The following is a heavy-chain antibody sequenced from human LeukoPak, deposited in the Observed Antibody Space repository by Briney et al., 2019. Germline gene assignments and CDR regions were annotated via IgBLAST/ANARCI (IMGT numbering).Heavy chain of an antibody. CDR2: ISAYNGNP. CDR3: ARAGQGYYYDTSAYYFDY. V-gene: IGHV1-18*01. J-gene: IGHJ4*02. Sequence: GASVKVSCMASGYTFTNFGISWVRQAPGQGLEWIAWISAYNGNPTYAQKLQGRVTVTTDTSTNTAYMELRSLTSDDTAVYFCARAGQGYYYDTSAYYFDYWGQGTLVTVSS. D-gene: IGHD3-22*01. CDR1: GYTFTNFG.